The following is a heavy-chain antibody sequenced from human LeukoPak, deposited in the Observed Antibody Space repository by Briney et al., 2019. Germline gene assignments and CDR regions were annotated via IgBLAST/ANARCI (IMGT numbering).Heavy chain of an antibody. Sequence: AASVKVSCKASAGTFSSYAISWVRQAPGQGLEWMGGIIPIFGTANYAQKFQGRVTITADESTSTAYMELSSLRSEDTAVYYCAREVYSSSWYGEFDYWGQGTLVTVSS. V-gene: IGHV1-69*13. D-gene: IGHD6-13*01. CDR1: AGTFSSYA. CDR2: IIPIFGTA. J-gene: IGHJ4*02. CDR3: AREVYSSSWYGEFDY.